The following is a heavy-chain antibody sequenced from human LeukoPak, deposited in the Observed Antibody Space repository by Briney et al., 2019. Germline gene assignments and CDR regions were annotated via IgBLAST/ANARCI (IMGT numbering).Heavy chain of an antibody. CDR3: AREGGSYYHWFDP. CDR2: INHSGST. Sequence: PSETLSLTCAVYGGSFSGYYWSWIRQPPGKGLEWIGEINHSGSTNYNPSLKSRVTISLDTSKNQFSLKLTSVSAADTAVYYCAREGGSYYHWFDPWGQGTLVTVSP. D-gene: IGHD1-26*01. CDR1: GGSFSGYY. J-gene: IGHJ5*02. V-gene: IGHV4-34*01.